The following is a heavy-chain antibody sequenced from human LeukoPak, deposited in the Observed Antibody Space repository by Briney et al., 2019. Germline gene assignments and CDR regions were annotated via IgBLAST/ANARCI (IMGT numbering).Heavy chain of an antibody. CDR3: ASLGYCSSTSCFDY. J-gene: IGHJ4*02. V-gene: IGHV1-2*02. CDR2: INTNSGGT. Sequence: ASVKVSCKASGCTFTGYYMHWGRRAPGQGLEWMGWINTNSGGTNYTQKFPVRVPITSDTSISKAYMELSRRRSDDTAVYYCASLGYCSSTSCFDYWGQGTLVTVSS. D-gene: IGHD2-2*01. CDR1: GCTFTGYY.